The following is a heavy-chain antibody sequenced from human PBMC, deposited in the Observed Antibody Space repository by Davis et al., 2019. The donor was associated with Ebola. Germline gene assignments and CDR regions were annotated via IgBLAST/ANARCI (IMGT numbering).Heavy chain of an antibody. D-gene: IGHD6-19*01. CDR3: ARGGWSNWFDP. Sequence: GESLKISCAASGFTVSSNYMSWVRQAPGKGLEWVSVIYSAGSTYYADSVRGRFTISRDNSKNTLYLQMNSLRAEDTAVYYCARGGWSNWFDPWGQGTLVTVSS. V-gene: IGHV3-66*01. CDR2: IYSAGST. CDR1: GFTVSSNY. J-gene: IGHJ5*02.